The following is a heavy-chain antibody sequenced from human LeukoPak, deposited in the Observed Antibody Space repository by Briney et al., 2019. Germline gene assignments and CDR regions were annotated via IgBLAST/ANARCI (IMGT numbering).Heavy chain of an antibody. J-gene: IGHJ4*02. V-gene: IGHV3-48*03. CDR1: GLTFSSYE. CDR2: IRSSGRTI. Sequence: PGDSLRLSCAASGLTFSSYEIHWVRQAPGKGLEWVSYIRSSGRTIHYADSVKGRFTISRDNAKNSLYLQMNSLRAEDTAVYYCARGEIVVATVFDYWGQGTLVTVSS. D-gene: IGHD3-22*01. CDR3: ARGEIVVATVFDY.